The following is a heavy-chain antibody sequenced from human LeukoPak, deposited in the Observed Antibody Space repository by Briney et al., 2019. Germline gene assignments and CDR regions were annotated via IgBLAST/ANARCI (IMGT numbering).Heavy chain of an antibody. V-gene: IGHV4-39*07. CDR3: ARDKTFEVVNYFDY. Sequence: SETLSLTCTVSGGSITSGSYYWGWIRQPPGKGLEWLGSIYYSGSTYYSPSLKSRITISLDTSKNQFSLKLYSVTAADTAVYYCARDKTFEVVNYFDYWGQGTLVTVSS. J-gene: IGHJ4*02. CDR2: IYYSGST. D-gene: IGHD2-15*01. CDR1: GGSITSGSYY.